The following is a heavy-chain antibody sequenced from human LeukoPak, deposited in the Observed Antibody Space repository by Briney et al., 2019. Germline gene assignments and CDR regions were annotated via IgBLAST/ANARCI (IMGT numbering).Heavy chain of an antibody. CDR3: ARELSPVVKYYFEY. Sequence: GRSLRLSCVASGFTFSSYGIHWVRQAPGKGLEWVAVIWYDGSNKYYADSVKGRFTISRDNSKKTLYLQMNSLRAEDTALYYCARELSPVVKYYFEYWGQGTLVTVSP. CDR1: GFTFSSYG. V-gene: IGHV3-33*01. D-gene: IGHD3-22*01. J-gene: IGHJ4*02. CDR2: IWYDGSNK.